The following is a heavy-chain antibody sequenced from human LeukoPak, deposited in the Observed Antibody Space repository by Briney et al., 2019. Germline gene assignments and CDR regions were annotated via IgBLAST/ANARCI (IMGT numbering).Heavy chain of an antibody. V-gene: IGHV3-21*01. Sequence: GGSLRLSCATSGFTFSRYAMNWIRQAPGKGLEWVSFISSDTPNKNYADSVKGRFTISRNNAKNSVYLQLNSLRAEDTAMYYCARDLGGPDYWGQGTLVTVSS. D-gene: IGHD3-16*01. CDR1: GFTFSRYA. CDR3: ARDLGGPDY. CDR2: ISSDTPNK. J-gene: IGHJ4*02.